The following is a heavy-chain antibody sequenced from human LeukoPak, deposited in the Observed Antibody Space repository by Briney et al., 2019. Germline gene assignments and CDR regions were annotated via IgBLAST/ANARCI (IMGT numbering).Heavy chain of an antibody. J-gene: IGHJ3*02. D-gene: IGHD3-22*01. CDR1: GFTFSSYA. Sequence: GGSLRLSCEASGFTFSSYAMSWVRQAPGKGLEWVSAISGSGGSTYYADSVKGRFTISRDNSKNTLYLQMNSLRAEDTAVYYCAKKESTMIVVVIANDAFDIWGQGTMVTVSS. CDR3: AKKESTMIVVVIANDAFDI. CDR2: ISGSGGST. V-gene: IGHV3-23*01.